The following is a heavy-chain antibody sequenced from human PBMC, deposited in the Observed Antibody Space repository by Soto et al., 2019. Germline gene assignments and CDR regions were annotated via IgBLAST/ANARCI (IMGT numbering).Heavy chain of an antibody. J-gene: IGHJ1*01. CDR3: TTARGTYGAEYFQH. Sequence: GGSLRLSCAASGFTFSNAWMSWVRQAPGKGLEWVGRIKSKTDGGTTDYAAPVKGRFTISRDDSKNTLYLQMNSLKTEDTAVYYCTTARGTYGAEYFQHWGQGTLDTVSS. CDR2: IKSKTDGGTT. CDR1: GFTFSNAW. D-gene: IGHD4-17*01. V-gene: IGHV3-15*01.